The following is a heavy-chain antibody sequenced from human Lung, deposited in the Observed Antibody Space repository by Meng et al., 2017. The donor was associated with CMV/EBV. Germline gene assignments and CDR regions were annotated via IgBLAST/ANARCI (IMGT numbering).Heavy chain of an antibody. CDR2: IYHSGST. J-gene: IGHJ4*02. CDR1: GGSMSSTTW. CDR3: ARADKVRFDY. Sequence: QEQGPRLVKPSGPLSLTCAVSGGSMSSTTWWIWVRQPPGKGLEWIGEIYHSGSTNYNPSLKSRVSISVDKSKNQFSLKLSSVTAADTAVYYCARADKVRFDYWGQGTLVTVSS. V-gene: IGHV4-4*02.